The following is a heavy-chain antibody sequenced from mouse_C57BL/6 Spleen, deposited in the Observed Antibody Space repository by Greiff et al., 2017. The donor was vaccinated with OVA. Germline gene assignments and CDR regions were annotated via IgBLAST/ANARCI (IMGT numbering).Heavy chain of an antibody. CDR1: GYTFTDYE. CDR3: TRDYGSGYAMDY. V-gene: IGHV1-15*01. CDR2: IDPETGGT. J-gene: IGHJ4*01. Sequence: VQLQQSGAELVRPGASVTLSCKASGYTFTDYEMHWVKQTPVHGLEWIGAIDPETGGTAYNQKFKGKAILTADKSSSTAYMELRSLTSEDSAVYYCTRDYGSGYAMDYWGQGTSVTVSS. D-gene: IGHD1-1*01.